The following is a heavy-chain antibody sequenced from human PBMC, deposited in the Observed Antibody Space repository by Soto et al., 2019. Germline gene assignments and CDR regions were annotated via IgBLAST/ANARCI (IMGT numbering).Heavy chain of an antibody. CDR2: IYYSGYT. D-gene: IGHD3-16*01. Sequence: QLQLQESGPGLVKPSETLSLTCTVSGGSISSSSYYWGWIRQPPGKGLEWIGSIYYSGYTYYNPSLKSGDTISVDTSKNQFSLRLSSVTAADTAVYYCARHNGPLYVGYYYDMDVWGQGTTVTVSS. J-gene: IGHJ6*02. CDR1: GGSISSSSYY. V-gene: IGHV4-39*01. CDR3: ARHNGPLYVGYYYDMDV.